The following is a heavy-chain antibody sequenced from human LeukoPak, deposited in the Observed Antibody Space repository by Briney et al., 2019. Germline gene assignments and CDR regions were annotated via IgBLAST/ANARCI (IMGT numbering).Heavy chain of an antibody. CDR2: INHSGST. CDR1: GGSISSYY. CDR3: AREPSGGGWYYFDY. V-gene: IGHV4-34*01. D-gene: IGHD6-19*01. Sequence: SETLSLTCTVSGGSISSYYWSWIRQPPGKGLEWIGEINHSGSTNYNPSLKSRVTISVDTSKNQFSLKLSSVTAADTAVYYCAREPSGGGWYYFDYWGQGTLVTVSS. J-gene: IGHJ4*02.